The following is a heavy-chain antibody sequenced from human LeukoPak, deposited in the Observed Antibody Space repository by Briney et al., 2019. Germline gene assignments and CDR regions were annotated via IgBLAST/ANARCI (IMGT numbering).Heavy chain of an antibody. CDR3: ARGRLQQLALFDY. CDR1: GGTFSSYA. J-gene: IGHJ4*02. Sequence: GASVKVSCKASGGTFSSYAISWVRQAPGQGLEWRGGIIPIFGTANYAQKFQGRVTITTDESTSTAYMELSSLRSEDTAVYYCARGRLQQLALFDYWGQGTLVTVSS. D-gene: IGHD6-13*01. CDR2: IIPIFGTA. V-gene: IGHV1-69*05.